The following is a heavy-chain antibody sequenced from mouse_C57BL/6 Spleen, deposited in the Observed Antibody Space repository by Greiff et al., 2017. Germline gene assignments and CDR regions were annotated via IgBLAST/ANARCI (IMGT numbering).Heavy chain of an antibody. D-gene: IGHD1-1*01. Sequence: EVKLMESGGGLVKPGGSLKLSCAASGFTFSDYGMHWVRQAPEKGLEWVAYISSGSSTIYYADTVKGRFPISRDNAKNTLFLQMTSLRSEDTAMYYCARCYYGSSPHYYAMDYWGQGTSVTVSS. J-gene: IGHJ4*01. CDR3: ARCYYGSSPHYYAMDY. CDR1: GFTFSDYG. V-gene: IGHV5-17*01. CDR2: ISSGSSTI.